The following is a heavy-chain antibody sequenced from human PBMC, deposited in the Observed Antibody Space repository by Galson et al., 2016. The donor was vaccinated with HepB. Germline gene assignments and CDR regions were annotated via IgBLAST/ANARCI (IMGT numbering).Heavy chain of an antibody. V-gene: IGHV1-46*01. CDR1: AYTVTKFY. D-gene: IGHD2-21*01. CDR2: IKPPTGGT. CDR3: VYSTGHFDL. J-gene: IGHJ2*01. Sequence: SAYTVTKFYLHWVRQAPGQGLEWVGVIKPPTGGTVSAQKFQDRVTMTTDMSTGTVYMEMNSLRSEDTALYYCVYSTGHFDLWGRGTLVTVSS.